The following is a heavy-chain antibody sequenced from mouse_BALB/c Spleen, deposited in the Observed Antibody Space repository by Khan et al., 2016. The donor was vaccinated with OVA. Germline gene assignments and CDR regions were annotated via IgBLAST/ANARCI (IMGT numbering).Heavy chain of an antibody. CDR2: IYPSDSYT. Sequence: QVQLQQSGTELVRPGASVKLSCKASGYTFTNYWINWVKQRPGQGLEWIGNIYPSDSYTNYNQKFKDMATLTVDKSSSTAYMQLSSPASEDSAVYYCTREGGDGSSFAYWGQGTLVTVSA. CDR1: GYTFTNYW. CDR3: TREGGDGSSFAY. J-gene: IGHJ3*01. D-gene: IGHD2-3*01. V-gene: IGHV1-69*02.